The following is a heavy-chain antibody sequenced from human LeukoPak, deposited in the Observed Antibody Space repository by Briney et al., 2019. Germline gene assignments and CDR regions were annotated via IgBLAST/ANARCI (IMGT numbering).Heavy chain of an antibody. Sequence: SQTLSLTCTVSGGSISSGDYYWSWIRQPPGKGLEWIGYIYYSGSTYYNPSLKSRVTISVDTSKNQFSLKLGSVTAADTAVYYCARDAPYSSGWSRSDAFDIWGQGTMVTVSS. D-gene: IGHD6-19*01. CDR2: IYYSGST. CDR3: ARDAPYSSGWSRSDAFDI. V-gene: IGHV4-30-4*01. CDR1: GGSISSGDYY. J-gene: IGHJ3*02.